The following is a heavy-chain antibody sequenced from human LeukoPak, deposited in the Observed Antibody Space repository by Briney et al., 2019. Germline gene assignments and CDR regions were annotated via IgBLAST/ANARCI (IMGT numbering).Heavy chain of an antibody. J-gene: IGHJ6*02. Sequence: GGSLRLACAASGFTFSDYYMSWIRQAPGKGLEWVSYISSSSSYTNYADSVKGRFTISRDNAKNSLYLQMNSLRAEDTAVYYCARTDPGALYGMDVWGQGTTVTVSS. CDR3: ARTDPGALYGMDV. CDR1: GFTFSDYY. D-gene: IGHD1-26*01. V-gene: IGHV3-11*03. CDR2: ISSSSSYT.